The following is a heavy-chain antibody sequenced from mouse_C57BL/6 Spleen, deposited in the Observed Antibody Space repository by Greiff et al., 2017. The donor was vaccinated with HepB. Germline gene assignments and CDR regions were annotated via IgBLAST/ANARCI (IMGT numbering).Heavy chain of an antibody. CDR1: GYTFTDYE. Sequence: QVQLQQSGAELVRPGASVTLSCKASGYTFTDYEMHWVKQTPVHGLEWIGAIDPETGGTAYNQKFKGKAILTADKSSSTAYMELRSLTSADSAVYYCTREGNYDYFDYWGQGTTLTVSS. D-gene: IGHD2-1*01. J-gene: IGHJ2*01. V-gene: IGHV1-15*01. CDR3: TREGNYDYFDY. CDR2: IDPETGGT.